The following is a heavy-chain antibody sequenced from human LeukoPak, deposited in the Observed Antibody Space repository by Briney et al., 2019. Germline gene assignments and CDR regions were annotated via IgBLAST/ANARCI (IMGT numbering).Heavy chain of an antibody. CDR1: GSMYNYY. Sequence: ETLSLTCTVSGSMYNYYWSWIRQPPGKGLEWIGYIHYNGITNYNPSPKSRVTMSLDTSKNQVSLKLNSVTAADTAVYYCARHISSGGTYAHFDYWGQGTLVTVSS. V-gene: IGHV4-59*08. J-gene: IGHJ4*02. CDR2: IHYNGIT. CDR3: ARHISSGGTYAHFDY. D-gene: IGHD1-26*01.